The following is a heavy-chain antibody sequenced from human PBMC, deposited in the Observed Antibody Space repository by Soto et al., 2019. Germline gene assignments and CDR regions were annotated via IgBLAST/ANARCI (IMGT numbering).Heavy chain of an antibody. J-gene: IGHJ2*01. CDR1: EDTFRNYA. V-gene: IGHV1-69*06. D-gene: IGHD3-22*01. CDR3: ASTKYDSSAYYYWYLGL. Sequence: QVELVQSGAEVKKPGSSVKVSCQASEDTFRNYAISCVRQAPGQVLEWMGGIMPIFGTANYAQKFQGRVTITAETSANTVYLELSSLRSEDTAVYYWASTKYDSSAYYYWYLGLWGRGTLVTVSS. CDR2: IMPIFGTA.